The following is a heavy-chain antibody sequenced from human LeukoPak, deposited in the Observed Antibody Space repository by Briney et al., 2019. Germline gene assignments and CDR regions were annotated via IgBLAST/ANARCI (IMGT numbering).Heavy chain of an antibody. CDR2: INPSGGST. D-gene: IGHD3-22*01. V-gene: IGHV1-46*01. CDR1: GYTFTSYY. CDR3: ARDESSGYQDY. J-gene: IGHJ4*02. Sequence: ASVKVSCKASGYTFTSYYMHWVRQAPGQGLKWMGIINPSGGSTSYAQKFQGRVTMTRDTSTSTVYMELSSLRSEDTAVYYCARDESSGYQDYWGQGTLVTVSS.